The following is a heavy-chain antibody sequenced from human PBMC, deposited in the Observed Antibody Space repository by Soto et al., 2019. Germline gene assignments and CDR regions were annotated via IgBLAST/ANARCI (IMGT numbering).Heavy chain of an antibody. CDR2: INAGTGNT. CDR3: ASVSGISVAEV. CDR1: GYTFTSYA. Sequence: QVQLVQSGAEVKKPGASVKVSCKASGYTFTSYAMHWVRQAPGQRLEWMGWINAGTGNTKYSQKYQVRVTITRDTSASTAYMELSSLRSEDTAVYYWASVSGISVAEVWGQGTLVTVSS. J-gene: IGHJ4*02. V-gene: IGHV1-3*01. D-gene: IGHD6-19*01.